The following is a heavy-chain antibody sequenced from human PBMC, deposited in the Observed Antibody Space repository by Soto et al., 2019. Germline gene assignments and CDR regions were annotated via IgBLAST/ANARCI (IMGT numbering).Heavy chain of an antibody. CDR3: ARDKITGLFDY. CDR2: IYYSGST. Sequence: PSETLSLTCTVSGGSISSGGYYWSWIRQHPGKGLEWIGYIYYSGSTYYNPSLKSRMTINPDTSKNQYSLQLNSVTPDDTAVYYCARDKITGLFDYWGQGTLVTVSS. V-gene: IGHV4-31*03. J-gene: IGHJ4*02. CDR1: GGSISSGGYY. D-gene: IGHD2-8*02.